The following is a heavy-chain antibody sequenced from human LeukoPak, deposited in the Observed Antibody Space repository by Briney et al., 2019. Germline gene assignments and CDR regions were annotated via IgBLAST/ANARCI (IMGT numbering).Heavy chain of an antibody. CDR3: AKDRVTTEIYCEY. CDR1: GFTFSSYG. D-gene: IGHD1-14*01. CDR2: ISYDGSNK. V-gene: IGHV3-30*18. Sequence: GGSLRLSCAASGFTFSSYGMHWVRQAPGKGLEWVAVISYDGSNKYYADSVKGRFTISRDNSKNTLYLQMNSLRDEDTAVYYCAKDRVTTEIYCEYWGQGNLVTVSS. J-gene: IGHJ4*02.